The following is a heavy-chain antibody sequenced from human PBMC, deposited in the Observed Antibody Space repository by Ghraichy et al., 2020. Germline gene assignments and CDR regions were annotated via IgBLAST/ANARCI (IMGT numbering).Heavy chain of an antibody. Sequence: SETLSLTCDVTGGSISSTNWWGWVRQPPGKGLEWIGEIYQGESTNYNPSLKSRVIISVDKSRNQFSLRLSSVTAADTAVYYCVTRRVDTVKEPTRSFDFWGQGILVTVSS. CDR1: GGSISSTNW. D-gene: IGHD5-18*01. J-gene: IGHJ4*02. CDR2: IYQGEST. CDR3: VTRRVDTVKEPTRSFDF. V-gene: IGHV4-4*02.